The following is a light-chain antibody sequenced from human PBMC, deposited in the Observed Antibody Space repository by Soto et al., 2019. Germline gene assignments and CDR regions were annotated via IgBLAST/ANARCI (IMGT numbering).Light chain of an antibody. CDR2: GAS. V-gene: IGKV3-20*01. Sequence: EIVLTQSPGTLSLSPGERATLSCRASQSVTSTYLAWYQQKPGQAPRLLIYGASSRATGIPDRFSGSGSGTDFTLTISRLEPEDFAVYYCQQHGNSPWTFGQGTKLDIK. CDR1: QSVTSTY. J-gene: IGKJ1*01. CDR3: QQHGNSPWT.